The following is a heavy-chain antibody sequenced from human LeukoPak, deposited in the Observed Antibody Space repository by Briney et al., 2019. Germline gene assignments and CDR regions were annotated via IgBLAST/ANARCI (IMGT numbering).Heavy chain of an antibody. CDR1: GYTFTGYY. D-gene: IGHD6-13*01. V-gene: IGHV1-2*02. J-gene: IGHJ6*03. CDR2: INPNSGGT. Sequence: GASVKVSCKASGYTFTGYYMHWVRQAPGQGLEWMGWINPNSGGTNYAQKFQGRVTMTRDTSISTAYMEPSRLRSDDTAVYYCARDLSSSSWYYPSRYYYYMDVWGKGTTVTISS. CDR3: ARDLSSSSWYYPSRYYYYMDV.